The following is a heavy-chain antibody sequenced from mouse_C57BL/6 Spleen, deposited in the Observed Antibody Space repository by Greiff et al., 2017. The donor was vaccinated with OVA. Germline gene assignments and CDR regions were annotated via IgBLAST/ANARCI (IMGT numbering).Heavy chain of an antibody. CDR2: INPNNGGT. D-gene: IGHD2-4*01. J-gene: IGHJ4*01. V-gene: IGHV1-26*01. Sequence: VQLQQSGPELVKPGASVKISCKASGYTFTDYYMNWVKQSHGKSLEWIGDINPNNGGTSYNQKFKGKATLTVDKSSSTAYMELRSLTSEDSAVYYCARPYDYDEEGYAMDYWGQGTSVTVSS. CDR1: GYTFTDYY. CDR3: ARPYDYDEEGYAMDY.